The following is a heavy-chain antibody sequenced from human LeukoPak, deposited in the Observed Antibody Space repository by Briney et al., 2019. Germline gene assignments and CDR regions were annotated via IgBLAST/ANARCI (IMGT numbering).Heavy chain of an antibody. V-gene: IGHV4-59*01. CDR1: GGSINNYY. J-gene: IGHJ6*02. CDR2: IYYSGST. CDR3: ARVKYYGSGSYDPLYYYYGMDV. D-gene: IGHD3-10*01. Sequence: SETLSLTCTVSGGSINNYYWSWIRQPPGKGLEWIGYIYYSGSTNYNPSLKSRVTVSVDTSKNQFSLKLSSVTAADTAVYYCARVKYYGSGSYDPLYYYYGMDVWGQGTTVTVSS.